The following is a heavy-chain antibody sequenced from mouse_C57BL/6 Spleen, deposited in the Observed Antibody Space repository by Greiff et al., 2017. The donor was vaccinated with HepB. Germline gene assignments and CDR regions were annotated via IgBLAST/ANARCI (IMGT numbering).Heavy chain of an antibody. CDR3: TRSGSSYGNYAMDY. Sequence: VQLQQSGAELARPGASVKLSCKASGYTFTSYGISWVKQSTGQGLEWIGEIYPRSGNTYYNEKFKGKATLTADKSSSTAYMELRSLTSEDSAVYFCTRSGSSYGNYAMDYWGQETSVTVSS. CDR1: GYTFTSYG. V-gene: IGHV1-81*01. CDR2: IYPRSGNT. D-gene: IGHD1-1*01. J-gene: IGHJ4*01.